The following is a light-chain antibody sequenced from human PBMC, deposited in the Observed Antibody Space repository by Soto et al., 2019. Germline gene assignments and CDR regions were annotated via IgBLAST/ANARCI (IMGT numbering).Light chain of an antibody. J-gene: IGKJ1*01. Sequence: EIVLTQSPATLSLSPGERATLSCRASQSVSSYLAWYQQKPGQAPRLLIYDASNRATGIPARFSGSGSGTAFTLTISSLEPEDFAVYYCQQRCNWPLTFGQGTEVEIK. CDR3: QQRCNWPLT. CDR2: DAS. CDR1: QSVSSY. V-gene: IGKV3-11*01.